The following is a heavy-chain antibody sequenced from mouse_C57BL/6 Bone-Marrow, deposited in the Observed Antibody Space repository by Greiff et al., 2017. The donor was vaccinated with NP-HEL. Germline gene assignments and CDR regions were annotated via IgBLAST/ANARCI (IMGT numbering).Heavy chain of an antibody. V-gene: IGHV1-5*01. Sequence: EVQLQQSGTVLARPGASVKMSCKTSGYTFTSYWMHWVKQRPGQGLEWIGAIYPGNSDTSYNQKFKGKAKLTAVTSASTAYMELSSLTNEDSAVYYCRRYYYGRGYWYFDVWGTGTTVTVAS. J-gene: IGHJ1*03. CDR1: GYTFTSYW. CDR3: RRYYYGRGYWYFDV. CDR2: IYPGNSDT. D-gene: IGHD1-1*01.